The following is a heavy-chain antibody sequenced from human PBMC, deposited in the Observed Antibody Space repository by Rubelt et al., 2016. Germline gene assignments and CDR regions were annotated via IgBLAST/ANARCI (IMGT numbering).Heavy chain of an antibody. CDR1: SGSFSGYH. D-gene: IGHD6-13*01. CDR2: INHSGNT. V-gene: IGHV4-34*01. CDR3: AKDSSSLTTLGHFDY. Sequence: QVPLQQWGAGLLKPSETLSLTCAVYSGSFSGYHWNWIRQAPGKGLEWIGKINHSGNTNYNPSLKSRVTISVDTSNDQFSLKLTSVTAEDTALYYCAKDSSSLTTLGHFDYWGQGTLVTVSS. J-gene: IGHJ4*02.